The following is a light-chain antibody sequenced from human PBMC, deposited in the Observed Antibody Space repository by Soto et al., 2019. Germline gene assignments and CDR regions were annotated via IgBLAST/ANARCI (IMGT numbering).Light chain of an antibody. CDR2: GAA. CDR3: QQYHTSPA. J-gene: IGKJ4*02. Sequence: EIVMSQSPATLSVSPGERVTLSCRASQSVFSSLAWYQQKPGQAPRLLIYGAATRATGIPARFSGSGSGTDVTLTISSLQSEDFAVYFCQQYHTSPAFGRGTRVEIK. V-gene: IGKV3-15*01. CDR1: QSVFSS.